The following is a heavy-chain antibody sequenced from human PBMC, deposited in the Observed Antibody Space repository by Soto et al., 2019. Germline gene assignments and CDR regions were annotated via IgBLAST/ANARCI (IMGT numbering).Heavy chain of an antibody. D-gene: IGHD3-16*01. Sequence: SETLSLTCTVSGGSIISYYWSWIRQPPWKGLEWIGYIYYSGSTNYNPSLKRRVTISVDTSKNQFSLKLSSVTAADTAVYYCAKEGSKDYYYYRYGEDVRSQGTTVIVSS. CDR2: IYYSGST. CDR1: GGSIISYY. CDR3: AKEGSKDYYYYRYGEDV. J-gene: IGHJ6*02. V-gene: IGHV4-59*01.